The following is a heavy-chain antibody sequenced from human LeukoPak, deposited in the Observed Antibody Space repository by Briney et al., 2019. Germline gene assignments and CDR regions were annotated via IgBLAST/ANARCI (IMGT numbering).Heavy chain of an antibody. Sequence: ASVKVSCKASGYTFTAYDINWVRQATGQGLEWMGWMNPASGTTGYAQKFQGRVTMTRSTSTSTAYLELSSLTADDTAVYYCTTGLRWYDYWGQGTLVTVSS. V-gene: IGHV1-8*01. CDR3: TTGLRWYDY. CDR2: MNPASGTT. CDR1: GYTFTAYD. D-gene: IGHD4-23*01. J-gene: IGHJ4*02.